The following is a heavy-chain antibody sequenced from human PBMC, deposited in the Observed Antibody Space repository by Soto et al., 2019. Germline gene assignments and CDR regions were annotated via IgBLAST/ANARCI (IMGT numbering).Heavy chain of an antibody. CDR1: GASITIYY. Sequence: PSETLSLTCTVSGASITIYYWTWIRQPPGKGLEWIGYIYNSGSTNYNPSLESRVTISLDTSKSQFSLRLTSVTAADTAVYYCARAAILGAIIETFDYWGQGTLVTVSS. J-gene: IGHJ4*02. V-gene: IGHV4-59*01. D-gene: IGHD3-10*01. CDR2: IYNSGST. CDR3: ARAAILGAIIETFDY.